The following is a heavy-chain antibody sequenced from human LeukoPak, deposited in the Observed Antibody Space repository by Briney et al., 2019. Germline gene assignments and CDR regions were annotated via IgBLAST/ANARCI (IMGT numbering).Heavy chain of an antibody. V-gene: IGHV3-74*01. Sequence: PGGSLRLSCVATGFTLSSYWMHWVRQTPGKGLVWVSRINSDGSSTSYADSVKGRLTVSRDNAKNTLYLQMNSLRAEDTAVYYCARLLECTSTSCYEGWFDPWGQGTLVTVSS. CDR2: INSDGSST. D-gene: IGHD2-2*01. CDR1: GFTLSSYW. CDR3: ARLLECTSTSCYEGWFDP. J-gene: IGHJ5*02.